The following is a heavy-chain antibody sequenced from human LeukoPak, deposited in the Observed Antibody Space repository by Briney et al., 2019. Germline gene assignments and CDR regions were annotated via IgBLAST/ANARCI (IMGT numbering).Heavy chain of an antibody. CDR1: GFTFSSYS. V-gene: IGHV3-7*01. CDR2: IKQDGSEK. D-gene: IGHD3-22*01. Sequence: GGSLRLSCAASGFTFSSYSMNWVRQAPGKGLEWVANIKQDGSEKYYVDSVKGRFTISRDNAKNSLYLQMNSLRAEDTAVYYCARDDYYYDSSGYTEYFQHWGQGTLVTVSS. CDR3: ARDDYYYDSSGYTEYFQH. J-gene: IGHJ1*01.